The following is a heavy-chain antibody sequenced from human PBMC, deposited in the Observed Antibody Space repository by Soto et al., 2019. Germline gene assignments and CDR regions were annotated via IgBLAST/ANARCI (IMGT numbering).Heavy chain of an antibody. Sequence: PSETLSLTCTVSGGSISGYYWSWIRQPPGKGLEWIGYVYYSGSTNYSPSLRSRVTISVDTSKNQFSLKLSSVTAADTAVYYCARAGYSYETGYYFDYWGQGTLVTVSS. CDR1: GGSISGYY. CDR2: VYYSGST. D-gene: IGHD5-18*01. V-gene: IGHV4-59*01. J-gene: IGHJ4*02. CDR3: ARAGYSYETGYYFDY.